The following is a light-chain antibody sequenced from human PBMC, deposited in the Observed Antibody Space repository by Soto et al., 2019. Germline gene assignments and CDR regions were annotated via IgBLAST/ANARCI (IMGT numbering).Light chain of an antibody. CDR2: GAS. Sequence: DIQMTQSPSSLSASVGDRVTITCQTSQSINTYLNWYQQKPGKAPKLLIYGASSLQSGVPLRFSGSGSGTDFTLTISSLEPEDFATYYCQEGYSVLWGTCGQGTKVDIK. V-gene: IGKV1-39*01. CDR1: QSINTY. CDR3: QEGYSVLWGT. J-gene: IGKJ1*01.